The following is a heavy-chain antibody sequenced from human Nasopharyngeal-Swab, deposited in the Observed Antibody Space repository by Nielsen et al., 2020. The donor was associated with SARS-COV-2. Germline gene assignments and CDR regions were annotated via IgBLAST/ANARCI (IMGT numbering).Heavy chain of an antibody. V-gene: IGHV3-21*06. CDR1: GFTFSSYT. CDR3: VRGSYGHYDS. D-gene: IGHD4-17*01. CDR2: ISPTSDYI. J-gene: IGHJ5*01. Sequence: GGSLRLSCAASGFTFSSYTMNWVRQAPGKGLEWVSSISPTSDYIYYAESVKGRFTISRDNAKNSLFLQMNSLRAEETAIYYCVRGSYGHYDSWGQGTLLTVSS.